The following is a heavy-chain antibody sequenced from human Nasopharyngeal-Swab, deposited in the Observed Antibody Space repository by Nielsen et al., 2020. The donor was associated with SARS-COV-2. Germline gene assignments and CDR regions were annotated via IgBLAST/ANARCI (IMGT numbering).Heavy chain of an antibody. Sequence: ASVKVSCKASGDTFTSYYMHWVRQAPGQGLEWMGIINPSGGSTIYAQKFQGRVTMTRDTSTSTVYMELSSLRSEDTAVYYCARDLYSSGWYRTNWYFDLWGRGTLVTVSS. CDR1: GDTFTSYY. D-gene: IGHD6-19*01. CDR2: INPSGGST. CDR3: ARDLYSSGWYRTNWYFDL. V-gene: IGHV1-46*01. J-gene: IGHJ2*01.